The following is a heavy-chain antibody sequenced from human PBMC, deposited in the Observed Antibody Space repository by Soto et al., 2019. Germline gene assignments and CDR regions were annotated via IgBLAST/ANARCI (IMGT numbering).Heavy chain of an antibody. CDR1: GFTFNIYV. CDR2: ISYDGSNQ. Sequence: GGSLRLSCAASGFTFNIYVMHGGRQAPDKGLEWVALISYDGSNQYYADSVKGRFTISRDKSKNTLFLQMNSLRADDTAVYYCAKDQASGQGSFDSWGQGTLVTVSS. V-gene: IGHV3-30*18. J-gene: IGHJ4*02. CDR3: AKDQASGQGSFDS.